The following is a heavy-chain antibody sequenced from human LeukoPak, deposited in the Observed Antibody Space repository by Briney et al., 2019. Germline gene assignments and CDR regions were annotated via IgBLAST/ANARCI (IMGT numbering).Heavy chain of an antibody. J-gene: IGHJ4*02. CDR3: AGSASFFDY. D-gene: IGHD6-19*01. V-gene: IGHV6-1*01. CDR2: TYYRSKWYN. CDR1: GDSVSSNSAG. Sequence: SQTLSLTCAISGDSVSSNSAGWNWIRQSPSRGLEWLGRTYYRSKWYNDYAVSVKSRITISPDTSKNQFSLQLSSVTPEVTAVYYCAGSASFFDYWGQGTLVTVSS.